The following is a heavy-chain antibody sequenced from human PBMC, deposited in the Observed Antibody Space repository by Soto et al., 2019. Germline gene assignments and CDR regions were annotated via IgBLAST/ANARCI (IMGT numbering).Heavy chain of an antibody. CDR3: AIDQYCSVSTGFGYPEV. D-gene: IGHD2-15*01. V-gene: IGHV1-69*08. CDR1: GDTFSTHT. Sequence: HVKLLQSGAEVKKPGSSVKVACHASGDTFSTHTITWVRQASGQGLEWVGRIIPLLGMTDYAQRFQGRITLTADISTSTGYLVLRGMRPEDTALYICAIDQYCSVSTGFGYPEVWGPGTAVTVSS. CDR2: IIPLLGMT. J-gene: IGHJ6*02.